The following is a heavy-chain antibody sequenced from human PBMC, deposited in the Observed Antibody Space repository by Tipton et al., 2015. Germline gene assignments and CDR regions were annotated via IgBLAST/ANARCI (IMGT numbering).Heavy chain of an antibody. D-gene: IGHD5-24*01. CDR2: MFYTGIT. V-gene: IGHV4-59*01. CDR3: ARDLEHGMDV. J-gene: IGHJ6*02. Sequence: TLSLTCTVSGDSISRYYWNWIRQPPGKGLEWIGYMFYTGITNYNPSLKSRVTMSVATSKNQFSLTLNSVAAADTAVYYCARDLEHGMDVWGHGTTVTVSS. CDR1: GDSISRYY.